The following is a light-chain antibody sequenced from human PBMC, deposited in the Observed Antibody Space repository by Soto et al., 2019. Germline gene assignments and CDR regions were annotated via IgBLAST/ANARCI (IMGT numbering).Light chain of an antibody. Sequence: QAVVTQEPSLTVSPGETLTLTCASNTGPVTSDHFPSWFQQKPGQAPRALIFDTTNKHSWTPSRFSGSLLGGEAALTLSGAQPEDEADYFCLLSYDGTQVFGGGTKVTVL. V-gene: IGLV7-46*01. CDR3: LLSYDGTQV. CDR2: DTT. J-gene: IGLJ3*02. CDR1: TGPVTSDHF.